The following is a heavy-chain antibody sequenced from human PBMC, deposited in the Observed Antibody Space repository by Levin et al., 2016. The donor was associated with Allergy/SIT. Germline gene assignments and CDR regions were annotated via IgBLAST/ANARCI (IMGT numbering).Heavy chain of an antibody. CDR3: ARGPELRYYYYMDV. J-gene: IGHJ6*03. V-gene: IGHV4-59*01. D-gene: IGHD1-7*01. Sequence: WIRQPPGKGLEWIGYIYYSGSTNYNPSLKSRVTISVDTSKNQFSLKLSSVTAADTAVYYCARGPELRYYYYMDVWGKGTTVTSP. CDR2: IYYSGST.